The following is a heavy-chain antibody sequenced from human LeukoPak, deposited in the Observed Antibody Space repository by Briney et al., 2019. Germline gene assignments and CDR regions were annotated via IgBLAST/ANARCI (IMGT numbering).Heavy chain of an antibody. CDR2: TYYRSKWYN. Sequence: SQTLSLTCAISGDSVSSNSAAWNWIRQSPLRGLEWLGRTYYRSKWYNDYAVSVKSRITINPDTSKNQFSLQLNSVTPEDTAVYYCAKGGYDSSGYYRFLDYWGQGTLVTVSS. J-gene: IGHJ4*02. CDR3: AKGGYDSSGYYRFLDY. CDR1: GDSVSSNSAA. D-gene: IGHD3-22*01. V-gene: IGHV6-1*01.